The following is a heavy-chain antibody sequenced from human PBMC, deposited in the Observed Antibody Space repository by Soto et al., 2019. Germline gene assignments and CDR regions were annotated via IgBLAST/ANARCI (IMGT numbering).Heavy chain of an antibody. V-gene: IGHV3-48*03. J-gene: IGHJ5*01. CDR1: GFNFRRYE. CDR3: ARYGTRGDW. Sequence: GGSLRLSCQASGFNFRRYEMHWGRKAPGKGLEWVSYISSSGLTTYYADFAEGRFTISRDNAKDSLYLHLNSLRVGDTAVYYCARYGTRGDWWGLGTQVTVSS. CDR2: ISSSGLTT. D-gene: IGHD3-10*01.